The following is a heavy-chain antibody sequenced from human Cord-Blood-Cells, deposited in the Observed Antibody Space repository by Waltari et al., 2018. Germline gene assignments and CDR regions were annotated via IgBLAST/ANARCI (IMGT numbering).Heavy chain of an antibody. CDR3: ARGRLLGIYAFDI. CDR1: GFTFSSYG. CDR2: RWYGGSNK. Sequence: QVQLVESGGGVVQPGRSLRLSCAASGFTFSSYGMHWVRQAPGKGMEWVAVRWYGGSNKYYADSVKGRFTISRDNSKNTLYLQMNSLIAEDTAVYYCARGRLLGIYAFDIWGQGTMVTVSS. D-gene: IGHD7-27*01. J-gene: IGHJ3*02. V-gene: IGHV3-33*01.